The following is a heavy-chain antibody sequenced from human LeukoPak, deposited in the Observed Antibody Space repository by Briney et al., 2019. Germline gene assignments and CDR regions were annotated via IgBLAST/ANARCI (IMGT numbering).Heavy chain of an antibody. J-gene: IGHJ6*03. CDR2: MNPNSGNT. D-gene: IGHD2-15*01. CDR1: GYTFTSYD. Sequence: GASVKVSCKASGYTFTSYDINWVRQATGQGLEWMGWMNPNSGNTGYAQKFQGRVTMTRNTSISTAYMELRSLRSEDTAVYYWARTLGAVVVVAATPSYYYYMDVWGKGTTVTVSS. V-gene: IGHV1-8*01. CDR3: ARTLGAVVVVAATPSYYYYMDV.